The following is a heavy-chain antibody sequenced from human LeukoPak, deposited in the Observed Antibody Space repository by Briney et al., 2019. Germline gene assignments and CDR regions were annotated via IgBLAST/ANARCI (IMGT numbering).Heavy chain of an antibody. D-gene: IGHD3-3*01. CDR3: ARDKGVYDFWSGYYSSALDY. J-gene: IGHJ4*02. CDR2: IKQDGSEK. Sequence: GGSLRLSCAASGFTFSSYWMSWVRQAPGKGLEWVANIKQDGSEKYYVDSVKGRFTISRDNAKNSLYLQIHSLRAEDTAVYYCARDKGVYDFWSGYYSSALDYWGQGTLVTVSS. V-gene: IGHV3-7*01. CDR1: GFTFSSYW.